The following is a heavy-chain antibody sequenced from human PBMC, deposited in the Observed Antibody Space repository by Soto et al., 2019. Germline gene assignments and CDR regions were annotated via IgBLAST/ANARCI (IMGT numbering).Heavy chain of an antibody. CDR2: IKNKANSYTT. D-gene: IGHD1-26*01. Sequence: VQLVESGGGLGQPGGSLRLSCAASGFIFSDHYMDWVRQAPGKGLEWVGRIKNKANSYTTEYAASVKGRFTISRDDSKNSLYLQMNSLKTEDTAVYYCTRISLVGATGGRYFDYWGQGTLLTVSS. CDR1: GFIFSDHY. V-gene: IGHV3-72*01. J-gene: IGHJ4*02. CDR3: TRISLVGATGGRYFDY.